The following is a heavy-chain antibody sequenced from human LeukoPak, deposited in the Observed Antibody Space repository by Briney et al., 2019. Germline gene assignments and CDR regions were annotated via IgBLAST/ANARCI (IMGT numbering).Heavy chain of an antibody. CDR2: MYSGGST. D-gene: IGHD2-2*01. Sequence: GGSLRLSCAASGFTFSSYWMSWVRQAPGKGLEWVSVMYSGGSTFYGDSVKGRFTISRDNSMNTLYLQMNGLRVDDTAVYYCAREQVVVGRGYYGMDVWGQGTTVTVSS. CDR1: GFTFSSYW. J-gene: IGHJ6*02. V-gene: IGHV3-66*01. CDR3: AREQVVVGRGYYGMDV.